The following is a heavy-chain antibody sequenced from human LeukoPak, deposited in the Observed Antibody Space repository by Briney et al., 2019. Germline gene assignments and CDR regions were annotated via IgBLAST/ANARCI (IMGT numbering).Heavy chain of an antibody. CDR3: ARGYDTSGYSHKLFDY. D-gene: IGHD3-22*01. Sequence: ASVKVSCKASGYTFTGYYMHWVRQAPGQGLEWMGRINPSSGGTNYAQKFQGRVTMTRDTSISTAYIELSRLTSDDTAVYYCARGYDTSGYSHKLFDYWGQGTLVTVSS. CDR2: INPSSGGT. CDR1: GYTFTGYY. J-gene: IGHJ4*02. V-gene: IGHV1-2*06.